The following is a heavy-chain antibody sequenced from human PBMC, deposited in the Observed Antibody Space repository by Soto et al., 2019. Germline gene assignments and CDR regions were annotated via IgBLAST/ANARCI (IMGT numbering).Heavy chain of an antibody. V-gene: IGHV3-23*01. Sequence: GGSLRLSCAASGFTFSTYAMTWVRQAPGKGLEWVSTISGSGSSTYYADSVNGRFTISGDNSKNTLFLQMNSLRAEDTAVYYCARDVNPSYWGHGTLVTVSS. CDR2: ISGSGSST. CDR3: ARDVNPSY. J-gene: IGHJ4*01. CDR1: GFTFSTYA.